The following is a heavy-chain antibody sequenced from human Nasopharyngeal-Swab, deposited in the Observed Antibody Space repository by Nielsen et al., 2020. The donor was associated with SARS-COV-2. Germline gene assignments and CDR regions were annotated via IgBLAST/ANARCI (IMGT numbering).Heavy chain of an antibody. CDR3: ARDIASGGWLTQGDY. CDR1: GFTFSSYG. CDR2: IWYDGSNK. D-gene: IGHD6-19*01. J-gene: IGHJ4*02. V-gene: IGHV3-33*01. Sequence: GESLKISCAASGFTFSSYGMHWVRQAPGKGLEWVAVIWYDGSNKYYTDSVKGRFTISRDNSKNTLYLQMNSLRAEDTAVYYCARDIASGGWLTQGDYWGQGTLVTVSS.